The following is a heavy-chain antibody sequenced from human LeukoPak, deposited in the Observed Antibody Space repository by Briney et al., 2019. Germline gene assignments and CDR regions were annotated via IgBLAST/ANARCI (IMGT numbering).Heavy chain of an antibody. CDR1: GVTFSNAW. CDR3: TTDPEWLLRPFDY. Sequence: PGGSLRLSCAASGVTFSNAWMSWVRQAPGKGLEWVGRIKSKTDGGTTDYAAPVKGRFTISRDDSKNTLYLQMNSLKTEDTAVYYCTTDPEWLLRPFDYWGQGTLVTVSS. J-gene: IGHJ4*02. V-gene: IGHV3-15*01. CDR2: IKSKTDGGTT. D-gene: IGHD3-3*01.